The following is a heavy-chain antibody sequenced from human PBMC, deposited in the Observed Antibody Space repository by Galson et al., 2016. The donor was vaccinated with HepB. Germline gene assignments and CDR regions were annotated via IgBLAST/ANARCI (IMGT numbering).Heavy chain of an antibody. Sequence: SETLSLTCTVSGDSISNYYWNWIRQPPGKGLEWIGYIYYSGTTEYNPSLKSRVTISVDTSKNQFSLKLNSVTAADTAVYYCARCGTYYTGFCDHWGQGTLVTVSS. J-gene: IGHJ4*02. CDR1: GDSISNYY. CDR3: ARCGTYYTGFCDH. CDR2: IYYSGTT. D-gene: IGHD1-26*01. V-gene: IGHV4-59*01.